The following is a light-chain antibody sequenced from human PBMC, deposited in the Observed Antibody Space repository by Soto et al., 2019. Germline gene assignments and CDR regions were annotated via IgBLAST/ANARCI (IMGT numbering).Light chain of an antibody. CDR1: SSDVGGYNY. J-gene: IGLJ1*01. CDR2: GNN. V-gene: IGLV2-14*01. Sequence: QSALTQPASVSGSPGQSITISCTGTSSDVGGYNYVSWYQQHPGKAPKLLIHGNNNRPSGVPDRFSGSKSDTSASLAITGLQADDEADYYCHSYDSRLNCYVFGTGTRLTVL. CDR3: HSYDSRLNCYV.